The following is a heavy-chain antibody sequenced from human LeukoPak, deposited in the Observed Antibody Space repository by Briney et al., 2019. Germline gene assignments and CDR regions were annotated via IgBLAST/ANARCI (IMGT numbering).Heavy chain of an antibody. CDR2: IYYSGST. D-gene: IGHD6-6*01. V-gene: IGHV4-39*02. CDR3: AREFRSSGFDY. Sequence: PSETLSLTXTVSGGSISSSSYYWGWIRQPPGKGLEWIGSIYYSGSTYYNPSLKSRVTISVDTSKNQFSLKLSSVTAADTAVYYCAREFRSSGFDYWGQGTLVTVSS. CDR1: GGSISSSSYY. J-gene: IGHJ4*02.